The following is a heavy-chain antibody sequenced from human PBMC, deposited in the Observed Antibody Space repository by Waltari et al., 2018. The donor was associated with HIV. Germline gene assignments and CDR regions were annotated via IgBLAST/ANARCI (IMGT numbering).Heavy chain of an antibody. D-gene: IGHD3-22*01. CDR2: ISGSGGST. J-gene: IGHJ4*02. CDR3: AKAGYDRAVPFDY. Sequence: EVQLLESGGGLVQPGGSLRLSCAASGFSFSSFAMFGVRQAPGKGLEWVSAISGSGGSTYYADSVKGRFTISRDNSKNTLYLQMNSLRAEDTAVYYCAKAGYDRAVPFDYWGQGTLVTVSS. V-gene: IGHV3-23*01. CDR1: GFSFSSFA.